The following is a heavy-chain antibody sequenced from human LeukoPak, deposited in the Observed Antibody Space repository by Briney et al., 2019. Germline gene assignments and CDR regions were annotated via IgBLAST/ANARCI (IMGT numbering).Heavy chain of an antibody. V-gene: IGHV3-48*02. J-gene: IGHJ4*02. CDR1: GFTFSSYS. CDR3: ARHPRTVTTYYFDY. Sequence: GGSLRLSCAASGFTFSSYSMNWVRQAPGKGLEWVSYISSSSSTIYYADSVKGRFTISRDNAKNSLYLQMNSLRDEDTAVYYCARHPRTVTTYYFDYWGQGTLVTVSS. CDR2: ISSSSSTI. D-gene: IGHD4-17*01.